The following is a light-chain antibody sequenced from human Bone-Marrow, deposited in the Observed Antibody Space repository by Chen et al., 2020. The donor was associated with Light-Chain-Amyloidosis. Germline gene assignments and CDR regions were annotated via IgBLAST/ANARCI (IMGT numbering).Light chain of an antibody. V-gene: IGLV2-14*01. CDR1: SSDVGRYKY. Sequence: QSVLTQPASVSGSPGQSITISCTATSSDVGRYKYVSWYQQFQGKAPKLMIHEVSNRPSGVSNRFSGSKSDNTASLTISGLQADDEADYYCSSFTGSGTVFGGGTKVTVL. CDR2: EVS. J-gene: IGLJ2*01. CDR3: SSFTGSGTV.